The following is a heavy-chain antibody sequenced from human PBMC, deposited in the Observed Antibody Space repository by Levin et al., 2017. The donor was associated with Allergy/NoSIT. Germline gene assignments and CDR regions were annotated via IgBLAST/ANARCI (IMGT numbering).Heavy chain of an antibody. J-gene: IGHJ3*02. CDR2: IYHSGST. Sequence: SETLSLTCAVSGGSISSSNWWSWVRQPPGKGLEWIGEIYHSGSTNYNPSLKSRVTISVDKSKNQFSLKLSSVTAADTAVYYCARDNVATMQTGVASLDAFDSWGQGTMVTVSS. V-gene: IGHV4-4*02. CDR1: GGSISSSNW. CDR3: ARDNVATMQTGVASLDAFDS. D-gene: IGHD5-12*01.